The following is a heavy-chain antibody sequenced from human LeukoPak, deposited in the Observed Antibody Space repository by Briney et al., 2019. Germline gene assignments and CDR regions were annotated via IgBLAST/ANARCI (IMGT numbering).Heavy chain of an antibody. CDR1: GFTFSDYY. J-gene: IGHJ6*02. V-gene: IGHV3-11*01. CDR3: ARGSYSFYYYYGMDV. CDR2: ISSSGSTI. D-gene: IGHD3-10*01. Sequence: PGGSLRLSCAASGFTFSDYYMNWIRQAPGKGLEWVSYISSSGSTIYYADSVKGRFTISRDNAKNSLYLQMNSLRAEDTAVYYCARGSYSFYYYYGMDVWGQGTTVTVSS.